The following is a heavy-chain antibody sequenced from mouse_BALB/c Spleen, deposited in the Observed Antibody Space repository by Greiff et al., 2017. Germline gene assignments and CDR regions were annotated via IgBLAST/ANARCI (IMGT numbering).Heavy chain of an antibody. CDR3: ARCYYGNYEGWFAY. J-gene: IGHJ3*01. CDR1: GYSFTGYT. D-gene: IGHD2-1*01. V-gene: IGHV1-18*01. Sequence: VQLKESGPELVKPGASMKISCKASGYSFTGYTMNWVKQSHGKNLEWIGLINPYNGGTSYNQKFKGKATLTVDKSSSTAYMELLSLTSEDSAVYYCARCYYGNYEGWFAYWGQGTLVTVSA. CDR2: INPYNGGT.